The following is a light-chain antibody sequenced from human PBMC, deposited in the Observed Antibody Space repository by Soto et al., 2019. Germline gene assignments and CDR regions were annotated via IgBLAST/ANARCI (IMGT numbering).Light chain of an antibody. V-gene: IGLV1-47*01. Sequence: QSELTQPPSASGTPGQRVTISCSGSSSNIGSNYVYWYQQLPGTAPKLLIYRNNQRPSGVPDRFSGSKSGTSASLAISGLRSEDEADYYCAAWDDSLSGLVVFGGGTKVTVL. CDR3: AAWDDSLSGLVV. J-gene: IGLJ2*01. CDR2: RNN. CDR1: SSNIGSNY.